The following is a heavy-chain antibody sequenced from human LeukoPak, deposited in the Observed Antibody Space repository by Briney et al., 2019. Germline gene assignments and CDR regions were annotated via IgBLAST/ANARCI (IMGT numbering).Heavy chain of an antibody. D-gene: IGHD3-10*01. V-gene: IGHV1-2*06. CDR3: ARYGSGSYSFNY. CDR2: INPNNGGT. CDR1: GYTFTGYY. J-gene: IGHJ4*02. Sequence: ASVKVSCKASGYTFTGYYMHWVRQAPGQGLEWMGRINPNNGGTNYAQKFQGRVTMTGDTSISTAYMELSSLRSDDTAVYYCARYGSGSYSFNYWGQGTLVTVSS.